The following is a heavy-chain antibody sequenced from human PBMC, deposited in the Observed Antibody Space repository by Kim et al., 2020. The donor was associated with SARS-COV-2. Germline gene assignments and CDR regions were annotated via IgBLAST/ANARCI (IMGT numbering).Heavy chain of an antibody. CDR1: GYTFTSYD. D-gene: IGHD3-10*01. J-gene: IGHJ4*02. V-gene: IGHV1-8*01. CDR2: MNPNSGNT. Sequence: ASVKVSCKASGYTFTSYDINWVRQVTGQGLEWMGWMNPNSGNTGYAQKFQGRVTMTRSTSISTAYMELSSLRSDDTAVYYCARARGDFDFWGQGTLSPSPQ. CDR3: ARARGDFDF.